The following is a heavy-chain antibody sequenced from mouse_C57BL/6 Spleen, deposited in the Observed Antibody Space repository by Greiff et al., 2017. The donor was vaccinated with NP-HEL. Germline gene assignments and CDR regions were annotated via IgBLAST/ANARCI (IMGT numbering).Heavy chain of an antibody. CDR2: INPGSGGT. CDR1: GYAFTNYL. CDR3: ARYGYGSSLSFDY. Sequence: VQLQESGAELVRPGTSVKVSCKASGYAFTNYLIEWVKQRPGQGLEWIGVINPGSGGTNYNEKFKGKATLTADKSSSTAYMQLSSLTSEDSAVYFCARYGYGSSLSFDYWGQGTTLTVSS. J-gene: IGHJ2*01. V-gene: IGHV1-54*01. D-gene: IGHD1-1*01.